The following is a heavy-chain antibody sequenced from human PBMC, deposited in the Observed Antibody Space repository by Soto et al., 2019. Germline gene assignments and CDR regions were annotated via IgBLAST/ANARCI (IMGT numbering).Heavy chain of an antibody. Sequence: GGSLRLSCAAAGLTFRSYAMSWVRPTPGKGLEWVSAISGSGDSTYYADSVKGRFTISRDNSKNTLYLQMNSLRAEDTAVYYCAKGVPGIALAGTGYFQHWGQGTLVTVSS. D-gene: IGHD6-19*01. CDR1: GLTFRSYA. CDR2: ISGSGDST. V-gene: IGHV3-23*01. CDR3: AKGVPGIALAGTGYFQH. J-gene: IGHJ1*01.